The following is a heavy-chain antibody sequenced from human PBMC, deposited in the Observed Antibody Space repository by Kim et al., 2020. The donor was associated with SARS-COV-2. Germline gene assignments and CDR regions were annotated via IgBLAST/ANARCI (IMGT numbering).Heavy chain of an antibody. D-gene: IGHD1-26*01. CDR3: GTHLTSSAAVLATTPRDH. J-gene: IGHJ4*02. Sequence: GGSLRLSCAASGFTFSNAWMTWVRQAPGKGLDWVGRIKSKTDGATTEYATAVKGRFTLSRDDSKNTLYLEMKSLETEDTAVYYCGTHLTSSAAVLATTPRDHWGQGILVTVSS. CDR2: IKSKTDGATT. V-gene: IGHV3-15*01. CDR1: GFTFSNAW.